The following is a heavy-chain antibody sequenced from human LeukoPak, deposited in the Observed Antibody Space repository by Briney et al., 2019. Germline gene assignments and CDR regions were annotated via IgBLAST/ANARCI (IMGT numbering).Heavy chain of an antibody. CDR3: ISWISRDGLKA. V-gene: IGHV3-49*04. D-gene: IGHD2-2*03. J-gene: IGHJ3*01. CDR1: GFIFADYS. CDR2: GYGATR. Sequence: GESLKISCTASGFIFADYSMSWVRQAPGKGLEWVGFGYGATREYAAAVKGRFIISRDDSKRIAYLQMNSLKTEDTAVYYCISWISRDGLKAWGQGTMVTVSS.